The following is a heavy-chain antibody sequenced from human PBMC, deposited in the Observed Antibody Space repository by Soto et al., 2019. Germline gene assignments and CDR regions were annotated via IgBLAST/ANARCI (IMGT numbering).Heavy chain of an antibody. Sequence: SVKVSCKASGGTFSSYAISWVRQAPGQGLEWMGGIIPIFGTANYAQKFQGRVTIAADKSTSTAYMELSGLRSEDTAVYYCARGPSRRIFRTSYGMDVWGQGTTVTVSS. CDR1: GGTFSSYA. J-gene: IGHJ6*02. CDR2: IIPIFGTA. D-gene: IGHD2-15*01. V-gene: IGHV1-69*06. CDR3: ARGPSRRIFRTSYGMDV.